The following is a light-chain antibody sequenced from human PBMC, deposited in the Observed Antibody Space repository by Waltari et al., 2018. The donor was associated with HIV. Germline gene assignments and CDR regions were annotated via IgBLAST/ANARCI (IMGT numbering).Light chain of an antibody. CDR1: SGNIATNY. CDR3: QSYDNHDVI. V-gene: IGLV6-57*01. CDR2: EGN. Sequence: FVLTQPHSVSESPGKTVTISCTRNSGNIATNYVQWYQQRPGSSPPTVLYEGNQRPSGVPDRVAESTDSSANSDALAISELETDDEADYDCQSYDNHDVIFGGGTRLTVL. J-gene: IGLJ2*01.